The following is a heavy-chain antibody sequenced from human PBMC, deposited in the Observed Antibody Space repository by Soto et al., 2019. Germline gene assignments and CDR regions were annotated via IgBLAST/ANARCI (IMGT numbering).Heavy chain of an antibody. D-gene: IGHD6-19*01. CDR1: GGSFSGYY. V-gene: IGHV4-34*01. CDR2: INHSGST. Sequence: PSETLSLTCAVYGGSFSGYYWSWIRQPPGKGLEWIGEINHSGSTNYNPSLKSRVTISVDRSKNQVSLKLSSVTAADTAVYYCARHLRGPTAVAGALDYWGQGTQVTVSS. CDR3: ARHLRGPTAVAGALDY. J-gene: IGHJ4*02.